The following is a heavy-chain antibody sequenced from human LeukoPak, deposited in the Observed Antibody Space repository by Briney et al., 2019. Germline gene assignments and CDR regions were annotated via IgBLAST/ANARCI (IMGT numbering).Heavy chain of an antibody. CDR1: GDSISSSSYY. J-gene: IGHJ4*02. Sequence: SETLSLTCTVSGDSISSSSYYWGWIRQPPGKGLEWIGYIYYSGTTNYNPSLKSRVTISVDTSKNQFSLKLSSVTAADTAVYYCARDRVRGNSNPFFDYWGQGTLVTVSS. CDR3: ARDRVRGNSNPFFDY. D-gene: IGHD4-11*01. V-gene: IGHV4-61*01. CDR2: IYYSGTT.